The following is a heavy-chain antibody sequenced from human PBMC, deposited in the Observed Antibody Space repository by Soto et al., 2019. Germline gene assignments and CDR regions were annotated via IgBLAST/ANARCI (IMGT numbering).Heavy chain of an antibody. V-gene: IGHV3-30*18. D-gene: IGHD3-10*01. Sequence: GGSLRLSCAASGFTFSSYGMHWVRQAPGKGLEWVAVISYDGSNKYYADSVKGRFTISRDNSKNTLYLQMNSLRAEDTAVYYCAKEAQYGSGESAVGHYYYYYGMDVWGQGTTVTVSS. J-gene: IGHJ6*02. CDR1: GFTFSSYG. CDR3: AKEAQYGSGESAVGHYYYYYGMDV. CDR2: ISYDGSNK.